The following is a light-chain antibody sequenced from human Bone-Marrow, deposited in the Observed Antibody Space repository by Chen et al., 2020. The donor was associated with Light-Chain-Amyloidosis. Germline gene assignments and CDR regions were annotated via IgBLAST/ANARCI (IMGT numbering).Light chain of an antibody. Sequence: SYHLTHPPSVSASPGQTARITCSGYDLQTKYAYGYQQKPGKAPVLVIQRDTERPSGISERFSGSSSGTTATLTISGVQAEDEADYHCQSADSSGTYEVIFGGGTKLTVL. CDR2: RDT. V-gene: IGLV3-25*03. J-gene: IGLJ2*01. CDR1: DLQTKY. CDR3: QSADSSGTYEVI.